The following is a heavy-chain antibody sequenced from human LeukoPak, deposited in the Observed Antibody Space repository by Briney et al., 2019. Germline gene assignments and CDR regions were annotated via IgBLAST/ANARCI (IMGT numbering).Heavy chain of an antibody. D-gene: IGHD2-2*01. CDR2: IYYSGYT. CDR3: AASISRWHWFDP. V-gene: IGHV4-59*01. Sequence: SEILSLTCAVSSGSITNYYWSWIRQPPGKGLEWIGYIYYSGYTIYSASLKSRVTISVDTSKSQLSLKLSSVTAADTAVYYCAASISRWHWFDPWGQGTLVTVSS. J-gene: IGHJ5*02. CDR1: SGSITNYY.